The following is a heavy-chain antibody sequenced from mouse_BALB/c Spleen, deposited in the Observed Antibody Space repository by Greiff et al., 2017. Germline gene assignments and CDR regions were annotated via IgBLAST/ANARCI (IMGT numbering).Heavy chain of an antibody. J-gene: IGHJ1*01. D-gene: IGHD1-1*01. Sequence: EVKLVESGGGLVKPGGSLKLSCAASGFTFSSYAMSWVRQSPEKRLEWVAEISSGGSYTYYPDTVTGRFTISRDNAKNTLYLEMSSLRSEDTAMYYCARAPSYYYGSSYFDVWGAGTTVTVSS. CDR1: GFTFSSYA. V-gene: IGHV5-9-4*01. CDR2: ISSGGSYT. CDR3: ARAPSYYYGSSYFDV.